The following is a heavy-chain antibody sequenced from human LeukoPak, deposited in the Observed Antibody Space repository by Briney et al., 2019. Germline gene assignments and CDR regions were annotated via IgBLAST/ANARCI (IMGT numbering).Heavy chain of an antibody. Sequence: PGGSLRLSCAASGFTFSSYGMHWVRQAPGKGLEWVAFIRYDGSNKYYADSVKGRFTISRDNSKNTLYLQMNSLRAEDTAVYYCAKGGGSGWFEGNWFDPWGQGTLVTVSS. CDR1: GFTFSSYG. J-gene: IGHJ5*02. V-gene: IGHV3-30*02. CDR3: AKGGGSGWFEGNWFDP. D-gene: IGHD6-19*01. CDR2: IRYDGSNK.